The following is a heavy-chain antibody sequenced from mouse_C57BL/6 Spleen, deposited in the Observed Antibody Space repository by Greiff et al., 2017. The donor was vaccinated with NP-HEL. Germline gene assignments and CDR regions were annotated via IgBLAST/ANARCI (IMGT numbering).Heavy chain of an antibody. CDR1: GFTFSSYA. CDR3: AREDYYDSNYFDD. Sequence: EVQGVESGGGLVKPGGSLKLSCAASGFTFSSYAMSWVRQTPEKRLEWVATISDGGSYTYYPDNVKGRFTISRDNAKNHLYLQMSHLKSEDTAMYYCAREDYYDSNYFDDWGPGTTLTVSS. J-gene: IGHJ2*01. CDR2: ISDGGSYT. V-gene: IGHV5-4*01. D-gene: IGHD1-1*01.